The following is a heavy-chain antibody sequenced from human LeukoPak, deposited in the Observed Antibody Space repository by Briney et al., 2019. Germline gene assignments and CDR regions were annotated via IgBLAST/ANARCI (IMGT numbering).Heavy chain of an antibody. CDR3: VKSIVLMVTFDY. CDR1: GFTFSSYA. D-gene: IGHD2-8*01. Sequence: PGGSLRLSCAASGFTFSSYAMHWVRQAPGKGLEYVSAISSNGGSTYYANSVKGRFTISRDNSKNTLYLQMSSLRAEDTAVYYCVKSIVLMVTFDYWGQGTLVTVSS. CDR2: ISSNGGST. V-gene: IGHV3-64D*06. J-gene: IGHJ4*02.